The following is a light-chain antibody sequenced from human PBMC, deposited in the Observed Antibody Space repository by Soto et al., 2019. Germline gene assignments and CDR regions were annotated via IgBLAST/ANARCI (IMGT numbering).Light chain of an antibody. J-gene: IGKJ5*01. V-gene: IGKV3-15*01. Sequence: EIVMTPSPATLSGAPGQRDTLACMARQSVSSSLAWYQQKPGQAPRLLSYGASTRATGFPARFSGSGSGTEFTLTISSLQSEDFAVYYCQQYNNWPPTFGQGTRLEIK. CDR3: QQYNNWPPT. CDR1: QSVSSS. CDR2: GAS.